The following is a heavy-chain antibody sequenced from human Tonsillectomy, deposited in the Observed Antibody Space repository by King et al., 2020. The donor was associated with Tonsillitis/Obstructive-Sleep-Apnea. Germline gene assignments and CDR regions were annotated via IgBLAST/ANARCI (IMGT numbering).Heavy chain of an antibody. CDR2: ISGSGSGT. D-gene: IGHD6-6*01. Sequence: VQLVESGGGLVQRGGSLRLPCAASGFTFSNYAMSWVRQAPGKGLEWVSGISGSGSGTYYADSVRGRFTISRDNSKNTLSLQMNSLRAEDTAIYYCAKDSHSSSTDTFDYFDNWGQGTLVTVSS. CDR1: GFTFSNYA. J-gene: IGHJ4*02. V-gene: IGHV3-23*04. CDR3: AKDSHSSSTDTFDYFDN.